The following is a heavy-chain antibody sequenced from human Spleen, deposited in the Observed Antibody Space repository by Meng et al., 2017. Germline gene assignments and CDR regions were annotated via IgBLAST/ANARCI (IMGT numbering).Heavy chain of an antibody. D-gene: IGHD1-26*01. V-gene: IGHV3-7*01. J-gene: IGHJ4*02. CDR2: IKQDESEK. CDR1: GFSFSDYW. CDR3: ARDGSGSYYAY. Sequence: GESLKISCAASGFSFSDYWMSWVRQAPGKGLEWVANIKQDESEKNYVGSVKGRFTSSRDNAKNSLYLQMNSLRAEDTAVYYCARDGSGSYYAYWGQGTLVTVSS.